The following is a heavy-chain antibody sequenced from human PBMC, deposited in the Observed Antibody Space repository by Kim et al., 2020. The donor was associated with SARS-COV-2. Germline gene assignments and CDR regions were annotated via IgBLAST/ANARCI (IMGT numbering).Heavy chain of an antibody. CDR3: ARDSLGP. CDR2: YSGST. J-gene: IGHJ5*02. D-gene: IGHD3-10*01. V-gene: IGHV4-59*01. Sequence: YSGSTNHTPSLKSRVTISVDTSKNQFSLKLSSVTAADTAVYYCARDSLGPWGQGTLVTVSS.